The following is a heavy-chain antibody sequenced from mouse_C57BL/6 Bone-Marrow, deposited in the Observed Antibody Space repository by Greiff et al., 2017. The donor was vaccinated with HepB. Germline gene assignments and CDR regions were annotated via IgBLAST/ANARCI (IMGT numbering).Heavy chain of an antibody. D-gene: IGHD1-1*01. CDR3: ARWHYYGSSYVFLYYYAMDY. V-gene: IGHV1-4*01. CDR1: GYTFTSYT. CDR2: INPSSGYT. Sequence: QVQLQQSGAELARPGASVKMSCKASGYTFTSYTMHWVKQRPGQGLEWIGYINPSSGYTKYNQKFKDKATLTADKSSSTAYMQLSSLTSEDSAVYYCARWHYYGSSYVFLYYYAMDYWGQGTSVTVSS. J-gene: IGHJ4*01.